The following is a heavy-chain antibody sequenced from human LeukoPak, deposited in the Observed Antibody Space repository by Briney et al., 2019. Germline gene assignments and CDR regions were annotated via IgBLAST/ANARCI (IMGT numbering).Heavy chain of an antibody. CDR1: GFTFSSYD. CDR2: IGTAGDT. CDR3: AKVPSSGWPDY. V-gene: IGHV3-13*01. D-gene: IGHD6-19*01. Sequence: GGSLRLSCAASGFTFSSYDMHWVRQATGKGLEWVSAIGTAGDTYYPGSVKGRFTISRENAKNSLYLQMNSLRAEDTAVYYCAKVPSSGWPDYWGQGTLVTVSS. J-gene: IGHJ4*02.